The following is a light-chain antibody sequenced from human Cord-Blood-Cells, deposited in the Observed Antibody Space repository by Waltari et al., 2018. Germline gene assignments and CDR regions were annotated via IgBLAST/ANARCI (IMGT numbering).Light chain of an antibody. V-gene: IGKV1-39*01. Sequence: DIQITQPPSFLSGSVGDRVTITCRASQSISSYLNWYQQKPGKAPKLLIYAASSLQSGVPSRFSGSGSGTDFTLTISSLQPEDFATYYCQQSYSTPRTFGQGTKVEIK. CDR1: QSISSY. J-gene: IGKJ1*01. CDR3: QQSYSTPRT. CDR2: AAS.